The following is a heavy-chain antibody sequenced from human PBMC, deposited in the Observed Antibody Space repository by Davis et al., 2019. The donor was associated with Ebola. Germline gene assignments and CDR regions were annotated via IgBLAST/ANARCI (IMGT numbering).Heavy chain of an antibody. CDR2: IKQDGSEK. CDR3: ARDLGVGGMGKPGLYYYYGMDV. CDR1: VFTFRSYW. Sequence: GESLKISCAASVFTFRSYWMSWVRQAPGKGLEWVANIKQDGSEKYYVDSVKGRFTISRDNAKNSLYLQMNSLRAEDTAVYYCARDLGVGGMGKPGLYYYYGMDVWGKGTTVTVSS. V-gene: IGHV3-7*01. D-gene: IGHD1-26*01. J-gene: IGHJ6*04.